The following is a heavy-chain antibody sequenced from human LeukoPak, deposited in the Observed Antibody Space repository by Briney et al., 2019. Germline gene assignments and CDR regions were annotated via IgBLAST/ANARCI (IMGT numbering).Heavy chain of an antibody. D-gene: IGHD5-18*01. J-gene: IGHJ4*02. CDR2: IYLDDADT. Sequence: GESLKISCKASGSSLDSYWIGWVRPLPGRGLEWMGIIYLDDADTRYSPSFQGQVTISADKASNTAYLQWSSLKASDTAIYYCARHVPVTGYYRFDYWGQGTLVTVSS. CDR1: GSSLDSYW. CDR3: ARHVPVTGYYRFDY. V-gene: IGHV5-51*01.